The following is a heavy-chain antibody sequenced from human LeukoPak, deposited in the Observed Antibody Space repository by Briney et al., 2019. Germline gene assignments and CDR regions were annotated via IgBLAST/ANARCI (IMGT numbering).Heavy chain of an antibody. V-gene: IGHV3-30*02. J-gene: IGHJ4*02. CDR2: IWNDGGEK. Sequence: GGSLRLSCAVSGFTFTSYGMQWVRQAPGKGLEWVAVIWNDGGEKYYADSVKGRFTISRDNSKNMLYLQMNSLRAEDTAVYYRAKTDYGDRSLDYWGQGTLVTVSS. CDR1: GFTFTSYG. D-gene: IGHD4-17*01. CDR3: AKTDYGDRSLDY.